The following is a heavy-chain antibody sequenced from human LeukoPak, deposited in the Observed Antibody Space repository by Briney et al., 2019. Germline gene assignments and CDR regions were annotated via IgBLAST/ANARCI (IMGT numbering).Heavy chain of an antibody. CDR1: GGSISNYY. V-gene: IGHV4-4*07. CDR3: ARGGGVAAAETFDY. Sequence: SETLSLTCTVSGGSISNYYWSWIRQPAGKGLEWIGRIYTSGNTNSNPSLKSRVTISVDTSKNQFSLKLSSVTAADTAVYYCARGGGVAAAETFDYWGQGTLVTVSS. J-gene: IGHJ4*02. CDR2: IYTSGNT. D-gene: IGHD6-13*01.